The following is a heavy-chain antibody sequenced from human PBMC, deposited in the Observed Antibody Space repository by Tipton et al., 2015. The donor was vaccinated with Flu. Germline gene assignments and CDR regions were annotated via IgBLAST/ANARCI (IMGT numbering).Heavy chain of an antibody. D-gene: IGHD1-26*01. V-gene: IGHV4-59*01. CDR1: GGSISDYH. CDR2: MYYSGYI. J-gene: IGHJ3*02. Sequence: TLSLTCSVSGGSISDYHWSWLRQPPEKGLEWIGYMYYSGYINYKPSLKSRVTISVDASENQFSLKLSSLTAADTAVYYCVRVEMGASGTFDIWGQGTMVTVSS. CDR3: VRVEMGASGTFDI.